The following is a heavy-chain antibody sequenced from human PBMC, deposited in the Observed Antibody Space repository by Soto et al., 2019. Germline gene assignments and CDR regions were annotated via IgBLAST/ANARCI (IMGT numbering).Heavy chain of an antibody. CDR1: GYSFISYW. CDR3: AKAHISGWPDAFDI. Sequence: GESLKISCKGYGYSFISYWIGWVRQMPGKGLEWMGIIYPRDSDTRYSPSFQGQVTVAADKSSSTAYLQWSSLKASDTAMYYCAKAHISGWPDAFDIWGQGTMVTVSS. V-gene: IGHV5-51*01. D-gene: IGHD6-19*01. CDR2: IYPRDSDT. J-gene: IGHJ3*02.